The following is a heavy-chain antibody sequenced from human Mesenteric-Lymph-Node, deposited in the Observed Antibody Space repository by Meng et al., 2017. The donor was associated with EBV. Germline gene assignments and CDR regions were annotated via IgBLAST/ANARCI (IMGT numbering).Heavy chain of an antibody. CDR1: GGSISTYSW. CDR2: IYHSGSA. CDR3: AKVDGSGRTNWFDP. J-gene: IGHJ5*02. D-gene: IGHD3-10*01. V-gene: IGHV4-4*02. Sequence: QGQLQESGPGLVKLSGTLSFTCAVSGGSISTYSWVSWVRQPPGKGLEWIGEIYHSGSANYNPSLRSRVTMSVDKSKNQFSLKLTSVTAADTAVYYCAKVDGSGRTNWFDPWGQGTLVTVSS.